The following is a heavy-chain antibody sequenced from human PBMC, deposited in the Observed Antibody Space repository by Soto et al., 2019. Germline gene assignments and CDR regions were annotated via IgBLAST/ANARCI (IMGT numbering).Heavy chain of an antibody. Sequence: EVQLVESGGGLVQPGGSLRLSCAASGFTFSSYDMNWVRQAPGKGLEWVSYISSNSYTIYYADSVKGRFTISRDNEKISRDRKRNGWRDEDTVVYYCERRSVVVAPKVYYGMDVGGQGTPSPVPS. CDR1: GFTFSSYD. J-gene: IGHJ6*02. D-gene: IGHD2-15*01. CDR3: ERRSVVVAPKVYYGMDV. CDR2: ISSNSYTI. V-gene: IGHV3-48*02.